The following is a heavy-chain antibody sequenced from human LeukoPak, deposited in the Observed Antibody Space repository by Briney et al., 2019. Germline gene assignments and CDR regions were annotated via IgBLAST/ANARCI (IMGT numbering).Heavy chain of an antibody. CDR2: MNPNSGNT. V-gene: IGHV1-8*03. CDR1: GYTFTSYD. Sequence: ASVKDSCKASGYTFTSYDINWVRQATGQGLEWMGWMNPNSGNTGYAQKFQGRVTITRNTSISTAYMELSSLRSEDTAVYYCARGLYSSSWIDYWGQGTLVTVSS. D-gene: IGHD6-13*01. CDR3: ARGLYSSSWIDY. J-gene: IGHJ4*02.